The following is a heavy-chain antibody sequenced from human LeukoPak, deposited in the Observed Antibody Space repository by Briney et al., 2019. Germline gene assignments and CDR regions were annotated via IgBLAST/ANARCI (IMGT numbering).Heavy chain of an antibody. CDR1: GFTFSSHA. V-gene: IGHV3-23*01. J-gene: IGHJ4*02. CDR3: AKDPSSSAYFDY. Sequence: GGSLRLACAASGFTFSSHAMNWVRQAPGKGLEWVSSISGNDGNTNYADSVKGRFTISRDNSKNTLYLQMNSLRAEDTAVYYCAKDPSSSAYFDYWGQGTLVTVSS. CDR2: ISGNDGNT. D-gene: IGHD6-6*01.